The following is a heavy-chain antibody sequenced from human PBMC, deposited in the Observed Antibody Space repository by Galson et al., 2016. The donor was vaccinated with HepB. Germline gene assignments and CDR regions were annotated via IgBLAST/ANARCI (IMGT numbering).Heavy chain of an antibody. Sequence: SLRLSCAASGFTFSSYDMHWVRQAPGKGLEWVAVISYDGINKYYADSVKGRFTISRDNSKNTLYLQMNSLRAEDTALYYCAKDLLRSIVVVVTATRPYYYYGMDVWGQGTTVTVSS. CDR3: AKDLLRSIVVVVTATRPYYYYGMDV. CDR1: GFTFSSYD. V-gene: IGHV3-30*18. CDR2: ISYDGINK. D-gene: IGHD2-15*01. J-gene: IGHJ6*02.